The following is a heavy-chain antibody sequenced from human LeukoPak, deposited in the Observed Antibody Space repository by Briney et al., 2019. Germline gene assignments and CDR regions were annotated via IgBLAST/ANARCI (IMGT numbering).Heavy chain of an antibody. CDR2: IYYSGST. CDR1: GGSISSGGYY. J-gene: IGHJ6*03. D-gene: IGHD3-22*01. Sequence: SETLSLTCTVSGGSISSGGYYWSWIRQPPGKGLEWIGYIYYSGSTNYNPSLKSRVTISVDTSKNQFSLKLSSVTAADTAVYYCARDNEDSRGYYYYYYMDVWGKGTTVTVSS. CDR3: ARDNEDSRGYYYYYYMDV. V-gene: IGHV4-61*08.